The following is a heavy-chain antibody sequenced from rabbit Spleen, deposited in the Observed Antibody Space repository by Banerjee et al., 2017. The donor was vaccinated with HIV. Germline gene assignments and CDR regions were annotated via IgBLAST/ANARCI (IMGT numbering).Heavy chain of an antibody. CDR2: IDTSDGDT. V-gene: IGHV1S45*01. CDR3: ARHYSSGWTLHAFNL. J-gene: IGHJ4*01. CDR1: GFSFSSNW. Sequence: LEESGGGLVKPGGTLTLTCTVSGFSFSSNWICWVRQAPGKGLEWIACIDTSDGDTDYASWPKGRFTISKASSTTVTLQMTSLTAADTATYFCARHYSSGWTLHAFNLWGPGTLVTVS. D-gene: IGHD4-1*01.